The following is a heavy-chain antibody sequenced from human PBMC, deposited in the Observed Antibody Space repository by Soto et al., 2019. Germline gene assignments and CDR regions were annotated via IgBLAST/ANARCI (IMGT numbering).Heavy chain of an antibody. V-gene: IGHV1-18*01. CDR3: AREGYYSGSGTYSPPRYYGMDV. Sequence: QVQLVQSGAEVKRAGASVKVSCKASGYTFSSYGLSWVRQAPGQGLEWMGWISDYNGNTHYAQKFKGRVIMTTDPSTRTAYMELRSLRSDDTAVYFCAREGYYSGSGTYSPPRYYGMDVWGQGTTVTVSS. CDR2: ISDYNGNT. CDR1: GYTFSSYG. D-gene: IGHD3-10*01. J-gene: IGHJ6*02.